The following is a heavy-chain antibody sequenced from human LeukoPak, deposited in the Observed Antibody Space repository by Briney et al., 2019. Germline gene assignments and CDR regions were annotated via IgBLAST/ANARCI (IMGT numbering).Heavy chain of an antibody. CDR2: IYHSGST. J-gene: IGHJ6*03. D-gene: IGHD5-12*01. CDR3: ARRRGYSGYVRGDYMDV. CDR1: GYSISSGYY. V-gene: IGHV4-38-2*02. Sequence: SETLSLTCTVSGYSISSGYYWGWIRQPPGKGLEWIGSIYHSGSTYYNPSLKSRVTISVDTSKNQFSLKLSSVTAADTAVYYCARRRGYSGYVRGDYMDVWGKGTTVTISS.